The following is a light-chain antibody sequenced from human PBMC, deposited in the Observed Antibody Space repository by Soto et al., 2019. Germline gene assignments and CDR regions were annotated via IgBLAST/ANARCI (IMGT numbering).Light chain of an antibody. CDR2: EVS. CDR1: SSDVGGYNY. V-gene: IGLV2-14*01. Sequence: QSVLTQPASVSGSPGQSIAISCTGTSSDVGGYNYVSWYQQHPGIAPRLLISEVSNRPSGVSNRFSGSKSGNTASLTISGLQGADEADYYCSSFTSTSTFVFGTGTKVTVL. J-gene: IGLJ1*01. CDR3: SSFTSTSTFV.